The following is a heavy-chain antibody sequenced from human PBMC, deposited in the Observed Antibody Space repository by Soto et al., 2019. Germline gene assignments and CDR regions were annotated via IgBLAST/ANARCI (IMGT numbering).Heavy chain of an antibody. CDR2: INPGSGVT. D-gene: IGHD1-1*01. CDR3: ARVAGHKNARFDT. V-gene: IGHV1-2*02. Sequence: GASVKVSCKASGYSFTKYHMHWVRQAPGQGLEWMGWINPGSGVTNQAQKFQGRVTMTRDTSLTTTYMELNSLTSGDTAVYYCARVAGHKNARFDTWGQGALVTVSS. J-gene: IGHJ4*02. CDR1: GYSFTKYH.